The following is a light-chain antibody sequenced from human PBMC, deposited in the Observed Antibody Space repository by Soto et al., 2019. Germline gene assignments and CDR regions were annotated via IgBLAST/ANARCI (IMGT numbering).Light chain of an antibody. J-gene: IGLJ2*01. CDR1: SSDVGDYNY. Sequence: QSALTQPPSASGSPGQSVTIPCTGTSSDVGDYNYVSWYQQHPGKVPKLIIYDVNKRPSGVPDRFSGSKSGNTASLTVSGLQAEDEADYYCSSFVGSPVVFGGGTKVTVL. CDR3: SSFVGSPVV. V-gene: IGLV2-8*01. CDR2: DVN.